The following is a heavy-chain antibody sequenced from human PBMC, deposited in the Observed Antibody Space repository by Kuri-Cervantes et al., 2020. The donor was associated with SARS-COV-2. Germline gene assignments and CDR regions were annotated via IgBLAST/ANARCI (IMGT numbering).Heavy chain of an antibody. CDR1: GYTFTGYY. D-gene: IGHD4-17*01. V-gene: IGHV1-2*02. CDR2: INPNSGGT. CDR3: ARDSNDYGYYKNTFDI. Sequence: ASVKVSCKASGYTFTGYYMHWVRQAPGQGLEWMGWINPNSGGTNYAQKFQGRVTMTTDTSTSTAYMELRSLRSDDTAVYYCARDSNDYGYYKNTFDIWGQGTMVTVSS. J-gene: IGHJ3*02.